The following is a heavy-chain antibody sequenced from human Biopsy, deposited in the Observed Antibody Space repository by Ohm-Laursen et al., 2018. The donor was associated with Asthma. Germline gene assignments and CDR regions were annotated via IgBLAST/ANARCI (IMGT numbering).Heavy chain of an antibody. J-gene: IGHJ6*02. D-gene: IGHD6-25*01. Sequence: GSLRLSCTASGFSFSDYYMTWMRQAPGKGLEWVSSISSSGSTTYPAESVKGRFTISRDNAQKSLFLQMGSLRAEDPAIYYCARVFESSEWGPFYHFGLDVWGQGTTVAVSS. CDR2: ISSSGSTT. V-gene: IGHV3-11*01. CDR3: ARVFESSEWGPFYHFGLDV. CDR1: GFSFSDYY.